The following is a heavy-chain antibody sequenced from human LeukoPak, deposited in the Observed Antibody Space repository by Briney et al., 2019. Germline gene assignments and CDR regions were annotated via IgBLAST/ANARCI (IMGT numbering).Heavy chain of an antibody. CDR2: INPNSGGT. Sequence: GASVKVSCKASGYTFTGYYMHWVRQAPGQGLEWMGWINPNSGGTNYAQKCQGRVTMTRDTSISTAYMELSRRRSDDTAVYYCARGGSSWQLDYWGQGTLVTVSS. CDR3: ARGGSSWQLDY. J-gene: IGHJ4*02. V-gene: IGHV1-2*02. D-gene: IGHD6-13*01. CDR1: GYTFTGYY.